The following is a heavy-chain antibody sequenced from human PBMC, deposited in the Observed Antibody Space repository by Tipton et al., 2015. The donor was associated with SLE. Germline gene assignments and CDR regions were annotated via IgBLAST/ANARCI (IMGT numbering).Heavy chain of an antibody. CDR1: GGSISSYY. CDR2: IYYSGST. J-gene: IGHJ3*02. CDR3: ARETNYCSGGSCVDAFDI. V-gene: IGHV4-59*01. Sequence: TLSLTCTVSGGSISSYYWSWIRQPPGKGLEWIGYIYYSGSTNYNPSLKSRVTISVDTSKNQFSLKLSSVTAADTAVYYCARETNYCSGGSCVDAFDIWGQGTMVTVSS. D-gene: IGHD2-15*01.